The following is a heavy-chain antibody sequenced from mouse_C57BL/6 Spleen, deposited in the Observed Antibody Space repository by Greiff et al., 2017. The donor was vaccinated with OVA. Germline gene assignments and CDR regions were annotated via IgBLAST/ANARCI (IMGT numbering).Heavy chain of an antibody. Sequence: VQLQQPGAELVKPGASVKLSCKASGYTFTSYWMHWVKQRPGRGLEWIGRIDPNSGGTKYNEKFKSKATLTVDKPSSTAYMQLSSLTSEDSAVYYCAREEITTVVATGYWYFDVWGTGTTVTVSS. J-gene: IGHJ1*03. V-gene: IGHV1-72*01. CDR3: AREEITTVVATGYWYFDV. CDR2: IDPNSGGT. CDR1: GYTFTSYW. D-gene: IGHD1-1*01.